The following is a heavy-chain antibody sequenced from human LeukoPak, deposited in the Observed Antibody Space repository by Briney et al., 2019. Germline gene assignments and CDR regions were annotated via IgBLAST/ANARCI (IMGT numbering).Heavy chain of an antibody. Sequence: SETLSLTCTGSGGWISIDEWSWIRQPPANGLEGIECIYYSGSTNYNPSLNSRVTISVDTSKNQFSLKLSSVTAADTAVYYCARGAYTYYFDYWGQGPLVTVSS. J-gene: IGHJ4*02. D-gene: IGHD4-11*01. CDR1: GGWISIDE. CDR3: ARGAYTYYFDY. V-gene: IGHV4-59*01. CDR2: IYYSGST.